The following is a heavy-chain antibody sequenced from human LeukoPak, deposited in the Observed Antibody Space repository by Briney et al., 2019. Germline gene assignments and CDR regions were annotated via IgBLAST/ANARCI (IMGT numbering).Heavy chain of an antibody. CDR3: ARAPRGVVLDY. D-gene: IGHD2-2*01. CDR2: INPNNGGT. CDR1: GYTFTGYY. J-gene: IGHJ4*02. V-gene: IGHV1-2*04. Sequence: GASVRVSCKASGYTFTGYYIHWVRQAPGQGLEWMGWINPNNGGTNYAQKFQGWVTMTRDTSISTAYMELNRLRSDDTAVYYCARAPRGVVLDYWGQGTLVTVSS.